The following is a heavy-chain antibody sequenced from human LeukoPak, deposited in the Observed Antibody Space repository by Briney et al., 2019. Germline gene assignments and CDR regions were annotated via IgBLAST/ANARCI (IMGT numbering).Heavy chain of an antibody. Sequence: ASVKVSCKASGGTFSGYAISWVRQAPGQGLEWMGGIIPIFGTANYAQKFQGRVTITADESTSTAYMELSSLRSEDTAVYYCARGQIYSYGDRDYYYYMDVWGKGTTVTVSS. CDR2: IIPIFGTA. CDR3: ARGQIYSYGDRDYYYYMDV. D-gene: IGHD5-18*01. J-gene: IGHJ6*03. CDR1: GGTFSGYA. V-gene: IGHV1-69*13.